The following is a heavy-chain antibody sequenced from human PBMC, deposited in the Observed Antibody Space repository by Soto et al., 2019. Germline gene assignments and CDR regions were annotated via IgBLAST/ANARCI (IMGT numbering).Heavy chain of an antibody. J-gene: IGHJ6*03. CDR2: ISGSGRTT. CDR3: AKFRGPSSSYYSMDV. V-gene: IGHV3-23*01. CDR1: GFTFGSYA. Sequence: EVQLLESGGGLVQPGGSLRLSCAASGFTFGSYAMNWLRQAPGRGLECVSFISGSGRTTYYADSVKGRFTVSRDNSKNTLYLQMNSLRAEDTALYYFAKFRGPSSSYYSMDVWGKGTTVTVSS. D-gene: IGHD3-16*01.